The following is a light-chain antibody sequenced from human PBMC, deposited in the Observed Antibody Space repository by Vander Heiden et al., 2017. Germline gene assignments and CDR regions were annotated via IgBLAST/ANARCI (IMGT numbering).Light chain of an antibody. Sequence: QSVLPQPPSVSPAPAQKVTISCSGSSSNIGNNYVSWYQQPPGTAPNLLIYENNKRPSGIPDRFSGSKSGTSATLGITGLQTGDEADYYCGTWDSSLSAWVFGGGTKLTVL. J-gene: IGLJ3*02. V-gene: IGLV1-51*02. CDR3: GTWDSSLSAWV. CDR1: SSNIGNNY. CDR2: ENN.